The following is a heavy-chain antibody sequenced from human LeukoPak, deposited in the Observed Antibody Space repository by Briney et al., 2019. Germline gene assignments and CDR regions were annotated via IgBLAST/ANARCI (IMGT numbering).Heavy chain of an antibody. CDR2: MNPNSGNT. J-gene: IGHJ6*03. Sequence: ASVKVSCKASGYTFTSYDINWVRQATGQGLEWMGWMNPNSGNTGYAQKFQGRVTMTRNTSISTAYMELSSLRSEDTAVYYCARAISSSWYRYCYYMDVWGKGTTVTVSS. CDR3: ARAISSSWYRYCYYMDV. V-gene: IGHV1-8*01. CDR1: GYTFTSYD. D-gene: IGHD6-13*01.